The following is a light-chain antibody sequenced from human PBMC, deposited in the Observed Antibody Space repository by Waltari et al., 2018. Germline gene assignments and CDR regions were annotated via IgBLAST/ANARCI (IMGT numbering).Light chain of an antibody. Sequence: DIVMTLYPDSLAVSLGERAPYNCKSSTSLLSSATNKDHLAWYQQKPGQPPKLLIYWASTRKSGVPDRFSGSGSGTDFTLTISNLQAEDVAVYYCQQFYSVPVTFGQGTRLEIK. CDR1: TSLLSSATNKDH. CDR3: QQFYSVPVT. CDR2: WAS. V-gene: IGKV4-1*01. J-gene: IGKJ5*01.